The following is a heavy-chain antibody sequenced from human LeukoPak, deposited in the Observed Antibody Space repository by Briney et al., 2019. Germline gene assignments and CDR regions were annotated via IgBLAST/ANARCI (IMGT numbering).Heavy chain of an antibody. CDR3: ARGELFHDY. J-gene: IGHJ4*02. CDR1: GGSISSGGYY. V-gene: IGHV4-31*03. D-gene: IGHD3-10*01. CDR2: VPYSGST. Sequence: SQTLSLTCSVSGGSISSGGYYWSWIRQHPGKGLEWIGYVPYSGSTFYNPSLKSRVTISLDTTKNQFSLRLTSVTAADTAVYYCARGELFHDYWGQGTLVTVSS.